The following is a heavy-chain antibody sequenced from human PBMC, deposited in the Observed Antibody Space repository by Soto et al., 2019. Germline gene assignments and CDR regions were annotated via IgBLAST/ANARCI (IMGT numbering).Heavy chain of an antibody. CDR3: ARDKITGXFDY. CDR1: DGSISSGGYS. J-gene: IGHJ4*02. V-gene: IGHV4-30-2*01. Sequence: PSETLSLTCAVSDGSISSGGYSWSWIRQPPGKGLEWIGEINHSGSTNYNPSLKSRVTISVDTSKNQFSLKLTSVTAADTAVYYCARDKITGXFDYWGQGTLVTVSS. D-gene: IGHD2-8*02. CDR2: INHSGST.